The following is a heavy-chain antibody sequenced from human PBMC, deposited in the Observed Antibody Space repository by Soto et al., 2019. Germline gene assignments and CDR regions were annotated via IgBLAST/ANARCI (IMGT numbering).Heavy chain of an antibody. D-gene: IGHD3-16*01. CDR2: IWDDGSNK. CDR3: ARDLLLGGVIP. J-gene: IGHJ5*02. V-gene: IGHV3-33*01. CDR1: GFTFSSYG. Sequence: QVQLVESGGGVVQPGRSLRLSCAASGFTFSSYGMHWVRQAPGKGLEWVAVIWDDGSNKYYADSVKGRFTISRDNSKNTLYLQMNSLRAEDTAVYYCARDLLLGGVIPWGQGTLVTVSS.